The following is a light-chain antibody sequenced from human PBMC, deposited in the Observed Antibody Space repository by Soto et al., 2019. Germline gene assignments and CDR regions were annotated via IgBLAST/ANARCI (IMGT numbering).Light chain of an antibody. J-gene: IGLJ2*01. Sequence: QSVLTQSPSASASLGASVKLTCTLSSGHSSYAIAWHQQQPEKGPRYLMNVNSDGSHSKGDGIPDRFSGSSSGAERYLTISSLQSEDEADYYCQTWGAGIRVFGGGTKVTVL. V-gene: IGLV4-69*01. CDR2: VNSDGSH. CDR1: SGHSSYA. CDR3: QTWGAGIRV.